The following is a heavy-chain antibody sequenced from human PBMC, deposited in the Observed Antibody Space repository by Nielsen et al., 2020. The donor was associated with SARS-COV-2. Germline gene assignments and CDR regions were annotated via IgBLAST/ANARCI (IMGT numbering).Heavy chain of an antibody. CDR1: GFTFNIYA. Sequence: ESLKISCAASGFTFNIYAMAWVRRAPGRGLEWVSGTSASGASTYYADSVKGRFSISRDNSKNTLFLQMHSLRVEDTAVYYCAKDGVVRGDALDLWGQGTMVTVSS. J-gene: IGHJ3*01. D-gene: IGHD3-10*01. V-gene: IGHV3-23*01. CDR2: TSASGAST. CDR3: AKDGVVRGDALDL.